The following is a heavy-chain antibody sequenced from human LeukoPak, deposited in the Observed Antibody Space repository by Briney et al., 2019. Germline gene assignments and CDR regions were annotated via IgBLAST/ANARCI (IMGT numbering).Heavy chain of an antibody. V-gene: IGHV1-2*02. D-gene: IGHD6-6*01. CDR3: ARALGAIATRPRSWFDP. Sequence: ASVKVSCKASGYNFTAYYMHWVRQAPGQGLEWMGWINPNRGGTNYAQKFQGRVTMTRDTSISTAYMELSRLRSDDTAVYYCARALGAIATRPRSWFDPWGQGTLVIVSS. CDR2: INPNRGGT. CDR1: GYNFTAYY. J-gene: IGHJ5*02.